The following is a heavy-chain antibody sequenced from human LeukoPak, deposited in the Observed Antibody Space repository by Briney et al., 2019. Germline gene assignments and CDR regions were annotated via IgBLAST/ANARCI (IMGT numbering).Heavy chain of an antibody. V-gene: IGHV3-48*03. Sequence: GGSLRLSCSASGFTFSSYEMNWVRQAPGKGLEWVSYISSSGSTIYYADSVKGRFTISRDNAKNSLYLQMNSLRAEDTAVYYCARATYYTNFYGSGPRWMDVWGKGTTVTISS. J-gene: IGHJ6*04. CDR2: ISSSGSTI. CDR3: ARATYYTNFYGSGPRWMDV. D-gene: IGHD3-10*01. CDR1: GFTFSSYE.